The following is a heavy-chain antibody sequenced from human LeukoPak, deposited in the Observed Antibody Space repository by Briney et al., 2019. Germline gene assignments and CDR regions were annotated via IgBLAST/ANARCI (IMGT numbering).Heavy chain of an antibody. J-gene: IGHJ4*02. CDR1: GESFSAYF. D-gene: IGHD2-15*01. Sequence: SETLSLTCAVSGESFSAYFWNWIRQAPGKPLEYIGEINHRGSSHYNPSLKTRVTLSVDTSKNQFSLKLTSVTAADTAVYFCARGSSFDGYCSAGACDAGYYDSWGQGTPVTVSS. CDR2: INHRGSS. V-gene: IGHV4-34*01. CDR3: ARGSSFDGYCSAGACDAGYYDS.